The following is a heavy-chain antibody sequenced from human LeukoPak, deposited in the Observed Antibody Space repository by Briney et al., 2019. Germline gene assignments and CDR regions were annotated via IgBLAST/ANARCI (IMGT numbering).Heavy chain of an antibody. CDR2: IIPIFGTA. J-gene: IGHJ4*02. D-gene: IGHD4-17*01. V-gene: IGHV1-69*05. Sequence: SVKVSCKASGGTFSSYAISWVRQAPGQGLEWMGGIIPIFGTANYAQKFQGRVTMTRDTSISTAYMELSRLRSDDTAVYYCARTTVTPHFDYWGQGTLVTVSS. CDR1: GGTFSSYA. CDR3: ARTTVTPHFDY.